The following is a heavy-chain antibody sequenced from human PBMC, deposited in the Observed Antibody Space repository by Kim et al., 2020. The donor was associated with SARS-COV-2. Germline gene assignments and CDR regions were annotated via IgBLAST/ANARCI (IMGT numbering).Heavy chain of an antibody. J-gene: IGHJ5*02. V-gene: IGHV3-48*02. Sequence: STIYYADSVKGRFTISRDNAKNSLYLQMNSLRDEDTAVYYCARERDWFDPWGQGTLVTVSS. CDR2: STI. CDR3: ARERDWFDP.